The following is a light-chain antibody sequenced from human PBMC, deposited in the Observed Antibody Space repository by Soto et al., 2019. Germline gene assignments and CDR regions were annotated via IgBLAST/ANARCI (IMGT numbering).Light chain of an antibody. J-gene: IGLJ1*01. CDR1: SSDVGGYNY. CDR2: EVS. V-gene: IGLV2-14*01. Sequence: QSALTQPASVSGSPGQSITIACTGISSDVGGYNYVSWFQQHPGKAPKLMIYEVSNRPSGVSNRFSASKSGNTASLTISGLQAEDEATYYCSSYSSSSTLVFGTGTKVTVL. CDR3: SSYSSSSTLV.